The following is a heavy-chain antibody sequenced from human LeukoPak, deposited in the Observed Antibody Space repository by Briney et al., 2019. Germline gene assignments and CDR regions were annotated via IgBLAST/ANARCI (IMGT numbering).Heavy chain of an antibody. V-gene: IGHV4-39*01. CDR3: ANHSMESSYNRGLDD. D-gene: IGHD3-10*01. CDR2: VYYSGLT. CDR1: GRSISSSTYY. J-gene: IGHJ4*02. Sequence: SETLSLACTVAGRSISSSTYYSGWIRQPPGNGLEWIVGVYYSGLTYCTPSLDSRVTISVDTSNNQFYLKLSSVTAADTDISSCANHSMESSYNRGLDDWGQGTLVTVSS.